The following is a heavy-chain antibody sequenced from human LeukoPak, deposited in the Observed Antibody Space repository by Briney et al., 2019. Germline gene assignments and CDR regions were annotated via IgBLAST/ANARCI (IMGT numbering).Heavy chain of an antibody. V-gene: IGHV4-59*01. CDR2: IYYSGST. CDR1: AGSISSYY. J-gene: IGHJ5*02. D-gene: IGHD5-18*01. CDR3: AREGSRHGYSDGDGWFDP. Sequence: SETLSLTCTVSAGSISSYYWTWIRQPPGKGLEWIGYIYYSGSTNYNPSLKSRVTISVDTSKNQFSLKLSSVTAADTAVYYCAREGSRHGYSDGDGWFDPWGQGTLVTVSS.